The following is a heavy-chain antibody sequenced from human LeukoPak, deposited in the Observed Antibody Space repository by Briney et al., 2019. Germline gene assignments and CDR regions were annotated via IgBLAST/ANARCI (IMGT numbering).Heavy chain of an antibody. V-gene: IGHV1-69*13. Sequence: ASVKVSCKASGGAFSSYAISWVRQAPGQGLEWMGGIIPIFGTANYAQKFQGRVTITADESTSTAYMELSSLRSEDTAVYYCARDLGYCSSTSCYTEYYFDYWGQGTLVTVSS. CDR2: IIPIFGTA. J-gene: IGHJ4*02. CDR3: ARDLGYCSSTSCYTEYYFDY. D-gene: IGHD2-2*02. CDR1: GGAFSSYA.